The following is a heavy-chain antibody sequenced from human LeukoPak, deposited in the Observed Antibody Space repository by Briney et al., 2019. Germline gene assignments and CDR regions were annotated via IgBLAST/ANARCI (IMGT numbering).Heavy chain of an antibody. D-gene: IGHD3-10*01. CDR3: ARVYYYGSGTNYYGMDV. CDR1: GGSISSYY. Sequence: SETLSVTCTVSGGSISSYYWSWIRQPPGKGLEWIGYIYYSGSTNYNPSLKSRVTISVDTSKNQFSLKLSSVTAADTAVYYCARVYYYGSGTNYYGMDVWGQGTTVTVSS. J-gene: IGHJ6*02. CDR2: IYYSGST. V-gene: IGHV4-59*08.